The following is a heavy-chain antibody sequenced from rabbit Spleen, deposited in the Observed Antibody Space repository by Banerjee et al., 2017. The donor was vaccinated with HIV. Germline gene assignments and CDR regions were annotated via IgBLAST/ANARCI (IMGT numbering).Heavy chain of an antibody. J-gene: IGHJ6*01. Sequence: QSLEESGGDLVKPGASLTLTCTASGVSFSSSSYMCWVRQAPGKGLEWIACIYSGSSGDTYYASWAKGRITISKTSSTTVTLQMTRLTAADTATYFCARDTSSSFSSYGMDLWGPGTLVTVS. V-gene: IGHV1S40*01. CDR2: IYSGSSGDT. D-gene: IGHD1-1*01. CDR3: ARDTSSSFSSYGMDL. CDR1: GVSFSSSSY.